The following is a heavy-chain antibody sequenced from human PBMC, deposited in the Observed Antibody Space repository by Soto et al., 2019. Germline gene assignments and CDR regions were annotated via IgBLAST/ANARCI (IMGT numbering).Heavy chain of an antibody. CDR2: IYYSGKT. CDR1: GDSLSGSRNL. J-gene: IGHJ5*02. Sequence: QLQLQESGPGLVKPSETLSLTCTVSGDSLSGSRNLWGWIRQSPGKGLEWIGNIYYSGKTYYNPSLKSRVTMFVDTSKNEFSLKLTSVTAADTAVYYCARSSGSTWPRVWFDPWGQGTLVTVSS. D-gene: IGHD6-13*01. CDR3: ARSSGSTWPRVWFDP. V-gene: IGHV4-39*01.